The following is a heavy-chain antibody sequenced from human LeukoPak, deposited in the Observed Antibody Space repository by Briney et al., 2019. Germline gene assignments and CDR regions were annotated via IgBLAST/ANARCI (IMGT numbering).Heavy chain of an antibody. CDR3: SKGSGSYLYNWFDP. Sequence: PGGSLRLSCAASGFTFDDYAMHWVRQAPGMGLEWVSGINWNSGSIGYADSVKGRFTISRDNAKNSLYLQMNSLRAEDTALYYCSKGSGSYLYNWFDPWGQGTLVTVSS. CDR1: GFTFDDYA. CDR2: INWNSGSI. D-gene: IGHD1-26*01. J-gene: IGHJ5*02. V-gene: IGHV3-9*01.